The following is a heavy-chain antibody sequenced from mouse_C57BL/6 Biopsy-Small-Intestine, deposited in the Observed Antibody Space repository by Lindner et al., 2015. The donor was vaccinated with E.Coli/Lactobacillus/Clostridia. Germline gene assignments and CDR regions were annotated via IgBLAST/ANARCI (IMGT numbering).Heavy chain of an antibody. CDR2: INPNSGGT. J-gene: IGHJ4*01. CDR1: AYTFTAYY. CDR3: ATMGGGNRFDP. D-gene: IGHD1-1*02. V-gene: IGHV1-34*01. Sequence: SVKVSCKASAYTFTAYYMHWVRQAPGQGLEWMGWINPNSGGTDYAQKFQGRVTMTRDTSISTAYMELSRLRSDDTAVYYCATMGGGNRFDPWGQGTQVTVSS.